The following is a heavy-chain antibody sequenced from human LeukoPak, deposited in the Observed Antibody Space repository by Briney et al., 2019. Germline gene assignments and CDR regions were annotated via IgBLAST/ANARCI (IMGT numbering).Heavy chain of an antibody. J-gene: IGHJ6*02. D-gene: IGHD2-2*01. CDR3: ARGFNCSSTSCYSYGMDV. V-gene: IGHV4-31*03. CDR1: GGSISSGGYY. Sequence: PSETLSLTCTVSGGSISSGGYYWSWIRQHPGKGLEWIGYIYYSGNTYYNPSLKSRVSISVDTSKNQFSLKLSSVTAADTAVYYCARGFNCSSTSCYSYGMDVWGQGTTVTVSS. CDR2: IYYSGNT.